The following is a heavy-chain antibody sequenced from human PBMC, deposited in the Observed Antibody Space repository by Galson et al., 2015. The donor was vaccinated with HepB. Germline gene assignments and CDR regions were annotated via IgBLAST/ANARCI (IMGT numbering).Heavy chain of an antibody. CDR3: AKSGSPRIYYFDY. Sequence: SVKVSCKASGYTLSSFYMHWVRQAPGQGLEWMGIINTYDGVDTNYTQRLQGRVTMTSDTSTSTIYMELSSLRSEDTAVYYCAKSGSPRIYYFDYWGQGTLVTVSS. D-gene: IGHD1-26*01. CDR1: GYTLSSFY. J-gene: IGHJ4*02. CDR2: INTYDGVDT. V-gene: IGHV1-46*04.